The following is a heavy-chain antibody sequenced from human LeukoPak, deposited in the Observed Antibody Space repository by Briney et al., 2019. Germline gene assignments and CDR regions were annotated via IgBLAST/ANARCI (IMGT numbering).Heavy chain of an antibody. V-gene: IGHV3-7*01. D-gene: IGHD3-22*01. CDR1: GFTFSNYW. CDR2: IKTDGSEK. CDR3: ATYSSLNRREFQF. J-gene: IGHJ1*01. Sequence: GGSLRLSCAASGFTFSNYWMGWVRQAPGKGLQWVANIKTDGSEKYYVDSVKGRFTISRDNAKNSLYLQMDSLRAEDTAVYYCATYSSLNRREFQFWGQGTLLTVSS.